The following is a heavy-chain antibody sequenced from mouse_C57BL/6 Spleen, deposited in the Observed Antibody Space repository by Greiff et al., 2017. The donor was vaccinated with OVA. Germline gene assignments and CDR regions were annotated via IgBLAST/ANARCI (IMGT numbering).Heavy chain of an antibody. CDR3: ARSGSYWYFDV. CDR1: GYAFSSYW. J-gene: IGHJ1*03. CDR2: IYPGDGDT. V-gene: IGHV1-80*01. D-gene: IGHD3-1*01. Sequence: QVQLQQSGAELVKPGASVKISCKASGYAFSSYWVNWVKQRPGKGLEWIGQIYPGDGDTNYNGKFKGKATLTADKSSSTAYMQLSSLTSEDSAVYFCARSGSYWYFDVWGTGTTVTVSS.